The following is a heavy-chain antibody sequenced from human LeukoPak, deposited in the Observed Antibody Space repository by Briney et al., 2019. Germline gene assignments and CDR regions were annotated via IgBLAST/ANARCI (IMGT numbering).Heavy chain of an antibody. CDR1: GFTFTSYW. CDR3: ARVLWGLSSSSWYGVWFDP. D-gene: IGHD6-13*01. V-gene: IGHV3-7*05. J-gene: IGHJ5*02. CDR2: IKQDGSEK. Sequence: GGSLRLSCAASGFTFTSYWMSWVRQAPGKGLEWVASIKQDGSEKYYVDSVKGRFTISRDNAKNSLYLQMNSLRAEDTAVYYCARVLWGLSSSSWYGVWFDPWGQGTLVTVSS.